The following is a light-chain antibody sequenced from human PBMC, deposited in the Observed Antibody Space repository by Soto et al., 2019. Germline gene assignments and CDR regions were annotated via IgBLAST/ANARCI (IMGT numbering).Light chain of an antibody. CDR3: QQSYSTPRT. CDR2: AAS. J-gene: IGKJ2*01. Sequence: DIQMTQSPSSLSASVGDRVTITCRTSQSISSYLNWYQQKPGKAPKLLIYAASSLQSGVPSRFSGSESGTDFTLTISSLQPDDFATYYCQQSYSTPRTFGQGTKLEIK. CDR1: QSISSY. V-gene: IGKV1-39*01.